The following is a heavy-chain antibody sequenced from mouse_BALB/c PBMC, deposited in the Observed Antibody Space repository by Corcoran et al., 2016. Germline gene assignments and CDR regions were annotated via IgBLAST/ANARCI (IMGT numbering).Heavy chain of an antibody. CDR1: GYTFTNYG. CDR3: ASMDY. J-gene: IGHJ4*01. Sequence: QIQLVQSGPELKKPGETVKISCKASGYTFTNYGMNWVKQAPGKGLKWMGWINTYTGEPTYADDFKGRFAFSLETYASTAYLQINNLKSEDMATYFCASMDYWGQGTSVTVSS. V-gene: IGHV9-1*02. CDR2: INTYTGEP.